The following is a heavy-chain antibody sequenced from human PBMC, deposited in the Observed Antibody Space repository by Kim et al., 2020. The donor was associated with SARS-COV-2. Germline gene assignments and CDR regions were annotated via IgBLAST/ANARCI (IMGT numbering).Heavy chain of an antibody. CDR3: ARLNYYDSSGYYEFDY. Sequence: SIKRRDTISEDTTKNQFSLRLSSVTAADTAVYYCARLNYYDSSGYYEFDYWGQGTLVTVSS. J-gene: IGHJ4*02. V-gene: IGHV4-39*01. D-gene: IGHD3-22*01.